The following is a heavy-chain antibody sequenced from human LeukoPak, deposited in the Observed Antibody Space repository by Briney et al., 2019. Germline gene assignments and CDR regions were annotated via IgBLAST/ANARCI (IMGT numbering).Heavy chain of an antibody. V-gene: IGHV1-69*17. CDR2: INPIFGIA. D-gene: IGHD3-22*01. CDR3: ARGYYYDSSGYYHVLGY. J-gene: IGHJ4*02. Sequence: SVKVSCKASGGTFSSYAISWVRQAPGQGLEWMGGINPIFGIANYAQKLQGRVTMTTDTSTSTAYMELRSLRSDDTAVYYCARGYYYDSSGYYHVLGYWGQGTLVTVSS. CDR1: GGTFSSYA.